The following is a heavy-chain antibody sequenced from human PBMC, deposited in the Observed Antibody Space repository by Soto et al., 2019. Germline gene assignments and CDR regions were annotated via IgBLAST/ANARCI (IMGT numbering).Heavy chain of an antibody. CDR3: AKGEFAYSGSFQDYVDV. D-gene: IGHD3-10*01. CDR1: GFTFSRHN. CDR2: VLYDGSNE. V-gene: IGHV3-30*18. J-gene: IGHJ6*03. Sequence: QVQLVESGGGVVPPGRSLRLSCGASGFTFSRHNIHWVRQAPGKGLEWVAAVLYDGSNEYYADSVKGRFTISRDNSKDTMYLQMHSLRAEDTAVYYCAKGEFAYSGSFQDYVDVWVKGTTVTVS.